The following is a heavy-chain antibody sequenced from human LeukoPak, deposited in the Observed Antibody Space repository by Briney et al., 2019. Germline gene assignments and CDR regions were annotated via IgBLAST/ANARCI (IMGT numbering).Heavy chain of an antibody. Sequence: ASVKVSCKASGYTFTPYGISWVRLAPGQGLEWMGWISAYNGNTYYAQKFQGRVTMTTDTSTSTAYMELRSLSSDDPAVYYCARDERAYCGRTGNCPHFDYWGQGTLVTVSS. D-gene: IGHD2-21*01. CDR1: GYTFTPYG. J-gene: IGHJ4*02. V-gene: IGHV1-18*01. CDR2: ISAYNGNT. CDR3: ARDERAYCGRTGNCPHFDY.